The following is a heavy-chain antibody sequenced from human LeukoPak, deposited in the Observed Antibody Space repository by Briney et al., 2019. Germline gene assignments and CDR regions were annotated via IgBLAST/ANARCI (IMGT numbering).Heavy chain of an antibody. J-gene: IGHJ5*02. D-gene: IGHD3-22*01. CDR1: GYTFTSYG. CDR3: ARDTTYYDSSGYYFGFDP. V-gene: IGHV1-18*01. Sequence: ASVTVSCKASGYTFTSYGISWVRQAPGQGLEWMGWISGYNGNTNYAQKLQGRVNMTTDTSPSTAYMELRSKRSDDTAVYYCARDTTYYDSSGYYFGFDPWGQGTLVTVSS. CDR2: ISGYNGNT.